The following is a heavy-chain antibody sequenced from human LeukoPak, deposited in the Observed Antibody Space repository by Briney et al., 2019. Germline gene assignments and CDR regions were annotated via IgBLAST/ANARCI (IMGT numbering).Heavy chain of an antibody. CDR3: ARGHEYPSDYTRSRFDY. V-gene: IGHV4-59*08. CDR2: IYYSGST. CDR1: GGSISSHY. Sequence: SETLSLTCTVSGGSISSHYWSWIRQPPGKGLERIGYIYYSGSTNYNPSLKSRVTISVDTSKNQFSLKLSSVTAADTAVYYCARGHEYPSDYTRSRFDYWGQGTLVTVSS. D-gene: IGHD4-11*01. J-gene: IGHJ4*02.